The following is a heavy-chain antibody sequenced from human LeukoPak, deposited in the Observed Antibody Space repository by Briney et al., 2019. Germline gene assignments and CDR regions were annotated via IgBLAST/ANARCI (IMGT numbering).Heavy chain of an antibody. CDR1: GYRFTSYW. J-gene: IGHJ5*02. D-gene: IGHD3-22*01. CDR2: IYPDDSNT. Sequence: GESLKISCKGSGYRFTSYWIGWVRQMPGKGLEWMGIIYPDDSNTKYSPSFQGQVTIPADKSISTAYLQWSSLKASDTAMYYCAKGYYYDSSGYHNWFDPWGQGTLVTVSS. CDR3: AKGYYYDSSGYHNWFDP. V-gene: IGHV5-51*01.